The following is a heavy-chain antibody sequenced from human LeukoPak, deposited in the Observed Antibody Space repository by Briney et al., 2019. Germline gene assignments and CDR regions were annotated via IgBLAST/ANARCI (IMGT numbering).Heavy chain of an antibody. CDR3: ARGGGDYYLDY. V-gene: IGHV4-34*01. Sequence: PSETPSLTCAVYGGSFSGYYWSWIRQPPGKGLEWIGEINHSGSTNYNPSLKSRVIISVDTSKNQFSLKLSSVTAADTAVYYCARGGGDYYLDYWGQGTLVTVSS. CDR1: GGSFSGYY. D-gene: IGHD3-16*01. J-gene: IGHJ4*02. CDR2: INHSGST.